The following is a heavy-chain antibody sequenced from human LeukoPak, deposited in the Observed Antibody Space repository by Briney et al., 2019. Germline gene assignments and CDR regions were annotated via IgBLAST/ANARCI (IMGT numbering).Heavy chain of an antibody. CDR2: IRSKANSYAT. V-gene: IGHV3-73*01. CDR1: GFTFSGSA. D-gene: IGHD6-19*01. Sequence: GGPLRLSCAASGFTFSGSAMHWVRQASGKGLEWVGRIRSKANSYATAYAASVKGRFTISRDDSKNTAYLQMNSLKTEDTAVYHCTRHDGYSSGWVADYWGQGTLVTVSS. CDR3: TRHDGYSSGWVADY. J-gene: IGHJ4*02.